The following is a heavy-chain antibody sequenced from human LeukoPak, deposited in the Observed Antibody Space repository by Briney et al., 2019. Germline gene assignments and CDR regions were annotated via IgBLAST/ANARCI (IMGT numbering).Heavy chain of an antibody. D-gene: IGHD3-10*01. CDR2: INPSGGST. CDR3: ARESMVRGGIFDY. CDR1: GYTFASYD. V-gene: IGHV1-46*01. Sequence: ASVKVSCKASGYTFASYDMHWVRRAPGQGPEWMGIINPSGGSTSYAQKFQGRVTMTRDTSTSTVYMELSSLRSEDTAVYYCARESMVRGGIFDYWGQGTLVTVSS. J-gene: IGHJ4*02.